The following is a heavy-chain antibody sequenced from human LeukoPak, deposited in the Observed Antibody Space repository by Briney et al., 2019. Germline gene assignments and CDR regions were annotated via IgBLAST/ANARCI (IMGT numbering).Heavy chain of an antibody. V-gene: IGHV3-48*01. CDR1: GFALSSYA. CDR3: ARSLRDSGDLDY. CDR2: IGSGSNTI. D-gene: IGHD3-16*01. Sequence: PWGSLRLSCAASGFALSSYAMNWVRQAPGKGLVWVSYIGSGSNTINYADSVKGRLTISRDNAKNSLYLQMNSLRVEDTAVYYCARSLRDSGDLDYWGQGTLVTVSS. J-gene: IGHJ4*02.